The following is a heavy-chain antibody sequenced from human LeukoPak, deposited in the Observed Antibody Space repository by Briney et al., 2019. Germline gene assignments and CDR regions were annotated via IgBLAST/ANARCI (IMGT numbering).Heavy chain of an antibody. D-gene: IGHD3-3*01. Sequence: GGSLRLSCAASGFTFKRYAMHWVRQAPGKGLEWVSAISGSGGSTYYADSVKGRFTISRDNSKNTLYLQMNSLRAEDTAVYYCAKSGGVVTDPYYFDYWGQGTLVTVSS. V-gene: IGHV3-23*01. CDR3: AKSGGVVTDPYYFDY. CDR2: ISGSGGST. CDR1: GFTFKRYA. J-gene: IGHJ4*02.